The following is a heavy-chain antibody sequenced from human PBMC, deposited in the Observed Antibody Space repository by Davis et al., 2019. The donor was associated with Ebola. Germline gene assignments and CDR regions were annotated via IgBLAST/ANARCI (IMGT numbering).Heavy chain of an antibody. V-gene: IGHV3-66*01. D-gene: IGHD1-26*01. J-gene: IGHJ4*02. CDR1: GFTVSSNY. CDR2: IYSGGST. Sequence: GSLRLSCAASGFTVSSNYISWVRQAPGKGLEWVSVIYSGGSTYYADSVKGRFTISRDNSKNTLYLQMNSLRAEDTAVYYCARDAVGATTDYWGQGTLVTVSS. CDR3: ARDAVGATTDY.